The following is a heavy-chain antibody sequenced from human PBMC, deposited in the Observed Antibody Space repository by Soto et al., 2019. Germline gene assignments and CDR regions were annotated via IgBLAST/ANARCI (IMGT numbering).Heavy chain of an antibody. D-gene: IGHD5-18*01. CDR3: ARGLVDTAIGHFDY. CDR2: IYYSGST. CDR1: GGSISSCCYY. Sequence: SETLSLTCTVSGGSISSCCYYWSWIRQHPGKGLEWIGYIYYSGSTYYNPSLKSRVTISVDTSKNQFSLKLSSVTAADTAVYYCARGLVDTAIGHFDYWGQGTLVTVSS. J-gene: IGHJ4*02. V-gene: IGHV4-31*03.